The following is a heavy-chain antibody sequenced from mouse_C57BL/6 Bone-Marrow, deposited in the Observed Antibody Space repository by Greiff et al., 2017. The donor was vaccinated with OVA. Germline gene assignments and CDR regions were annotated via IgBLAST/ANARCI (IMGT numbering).Heavy chain of an antibody. D-gene: IGHD4-1*01. CDR1: GISITTGNYR. V-gene: IGHV3-5*01. CDR3: ARANWDGDFDY. J-gene: IGHJ2*01. CDR2: IYYSGTI. Sequence: EVQLQQSGPGLVKPSQTVFLTCTVTGISITTGNYRWSWIRQFPGNKLEWIGYIYYSGTITYNPSLTSRTTITRDTPKNQFFLEMNSLTAEDTATYYCARANWDGDFDYWGQGTTLTVSS.